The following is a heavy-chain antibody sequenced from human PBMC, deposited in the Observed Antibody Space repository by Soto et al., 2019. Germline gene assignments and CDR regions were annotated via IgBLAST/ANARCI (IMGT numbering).Heavy chain of an antibody. CDR1: GYTFTDYF. V-gene: IGHV1-2*02. Sequence: QVQLVQSGAEVKKPGASLKVSCKASGYTFTDYFMYWVRQAPGQGLEWMGWINPNGGGTKYAQKFQGRVTMTRDTSISTAYMEVSSLRSDDTAVYYCARAHCSSNSCYLDSWGQGTLVTVSS. CDR2: INPNGGGT. CDR3: ARAHCSSNSCYLDS. J-gene: IGHJ5*01. D-gene: IGHD2-2*01.